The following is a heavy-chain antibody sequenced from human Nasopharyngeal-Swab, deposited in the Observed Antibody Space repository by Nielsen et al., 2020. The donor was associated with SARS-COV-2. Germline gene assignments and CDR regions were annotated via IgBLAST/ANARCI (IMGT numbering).Heavy chain of an antibody. CDR1: GFTFSSYG. V-gene: IGHV3-74*01. J-gene: IGHJ5*02. Sequence: GGSLRLSCAASGFTFSSYGMHWVRQVPGKGLVWVSRIDTDGSTTDHADSVKGRFTISRDSAKNTLYLQMNNLRAEDTALYYCARDVAGADSAWGQGTLVTVSS. CDR3: ARDVAGADSA. CDR2: IDTDGSTT. D-gene: IGHD2-21*01.